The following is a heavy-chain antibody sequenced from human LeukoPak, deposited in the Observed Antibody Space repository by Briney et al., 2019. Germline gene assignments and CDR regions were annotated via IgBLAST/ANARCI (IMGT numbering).Heavy chain of an antibody. D-gene: IGHD5-24*01. CDR1: GFTFDDYA. J-gene: IGHJ4*02. CDR3: AKDGDGYNLNAIFDY. CDR2: ISWNSGSI. V-gene: IGHV3-9*01. Sequence: GRSLRLSCAASGFTFDDYAMHWVRQAPGKGLEWVSGISWNSGSIGYADSVKGRFTISRDNAENSLYLQMNSLRAEDTALYYCAKDGDGYNLNAIFDYWGQGTLVTVSS.